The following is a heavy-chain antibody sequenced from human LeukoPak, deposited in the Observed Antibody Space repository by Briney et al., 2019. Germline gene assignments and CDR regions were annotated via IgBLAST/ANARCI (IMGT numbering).Heavy chain of an antibody. D-gene: IGHD2-2*02. CDR3: AREVDCSSTSCYRGNWFDP. Sequence: ASVKVSCKASGYTFTSYDINWVRQATGQGLEWMGWMNPNSGNTGYAQKFQGRVTITRNTSISTAYMELSSLRSEGTAVYYCAREVDCSSTSCYRGNWFDPWGQGTLVTVSS. V-gene: IGHV1-8*03. CDR1: GYTFTSYD. CDR2: MNPNSGNT. J-gene: IGHJ5*02.